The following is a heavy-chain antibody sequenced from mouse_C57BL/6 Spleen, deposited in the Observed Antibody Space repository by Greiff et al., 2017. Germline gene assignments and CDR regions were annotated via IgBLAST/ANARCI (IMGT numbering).Heavy chain of an antibody. Sequence: VQLQQPGAELVMPGASVKLSCKASGYTFTSYWMHWVKQRPGQGLEWIGEIAPSDSYTNYNQKFKGKSTLTVDKSSSTAYRQLSSLTSEDSAVYYCARNYGSRRFAYWGQGTLVTVSA. CDR3: ARNYGSRRFAY. CDR1: GYTFTSYW. J-gene: IGHJ3*01. D-gene: IGHD1-1*01. V-gene: IGHV1-69*01. CDR2: IAPSDSYT.